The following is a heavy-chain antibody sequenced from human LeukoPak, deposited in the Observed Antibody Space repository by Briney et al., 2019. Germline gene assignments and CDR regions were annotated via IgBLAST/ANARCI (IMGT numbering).Heavy chain of an antibody. Sequence: ASVKVSCKASGYTFTGYYMHWVRQAPGQGLEWMGWINPNSGGTNYAQKFQGRVTMTRDTSISTAYMELRSLRSDDTAVYYCAREKYYYGSGSYYPDYWGQGTLVTVSS. J-gene: IGHJ4*02. CDR1: GYTFTGYY. CDR2: INPNSGGT. V-gene: IGHV1-2*02. D-gene: IGHD3-10*01. CDR3: AREKYYYGSGSYYPDY.